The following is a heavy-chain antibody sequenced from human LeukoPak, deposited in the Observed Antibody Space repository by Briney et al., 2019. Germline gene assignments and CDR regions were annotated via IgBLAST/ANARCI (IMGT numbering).Heavy chain of an antibody. J-gene: IGHJ6*02. V-gene: IGHV1-8*01. CDR1: GYTFTSYD. D-gene: IGHD4-17*01. CDR3: ARGAPMTTVTTISYYYGMDV. CDR2: MNPNSGNT. Sequence: ASVKVSCKASGYTFTSYDINWVRQATGQGLEWMGWMNPNSGNTGYAQKFQGRVTMTRNTSISTAYMELSSLRSEDTAVYYCARGAPMTTVTTISYYYGMDVWGQGTTVTVSS.